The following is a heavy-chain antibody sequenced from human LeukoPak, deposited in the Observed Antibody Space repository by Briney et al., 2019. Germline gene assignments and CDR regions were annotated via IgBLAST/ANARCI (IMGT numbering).Heavy chain of an antibody. CDR3: ARHYGPEERAFDI. J-gene: IGHJ3*02. CDR1: GGSFSDSY. CDR2: INHSGST. V-gene: IGHV4-34*01. D-gene: IGHD3-10*01. Sequence: SETLSLTCAVYGGSFSDSYWSWIRQPPGRGLEWIGEINHSGSTNYNPSLKSRVTISEDTSKNQFSQKVNSVTAADTAVYYCARHYGPEERAFDIWGQGTTVTVSS.